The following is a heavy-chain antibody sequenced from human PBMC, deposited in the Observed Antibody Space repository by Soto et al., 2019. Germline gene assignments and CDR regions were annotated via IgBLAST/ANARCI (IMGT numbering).Heavy chain of an antibody. D-gene: IGHD6-19*01. CDR1: GGSISSSSYY. Sequence: KTSETLSLTCIVSGGSISSSSYYWGWIRQSPGKGLEWLGYVYYTGSTNYSPSLRSRVSISVDTSKNEFSLRPSSVTAADTAVYFCARSVAVPGAHIDYWGQGTQVTVSS. CDR3: ARSVAVPGAHIDY. J-gene: IGHJ4*02. V-gene: IGHV4-61*05. CDR2: VYYTGST.